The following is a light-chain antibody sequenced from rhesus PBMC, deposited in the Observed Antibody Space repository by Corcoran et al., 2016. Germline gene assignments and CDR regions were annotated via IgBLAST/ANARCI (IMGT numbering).Light chain of an antibody. Sequence: DIQMTQSPSSLSASVGDTVTITCRASRSISSWLAWYQQKPGKAPKLLLYKASTLQSGVPSRFSGNGSGTDFSLTISSLQSEDFATYYCQQYNSSPWTFGLGTKVGIK. CDR3: QQYNSSPWT. CDR1: RSISSW. CDR2: KAS. J-gene: IGKJ1*01. V-gene: IGKV1-22*01.